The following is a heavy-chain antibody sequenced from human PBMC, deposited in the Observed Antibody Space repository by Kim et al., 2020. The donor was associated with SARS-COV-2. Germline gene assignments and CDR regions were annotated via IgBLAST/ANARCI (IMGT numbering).Heavy chain of an antibody. D-gene: IGHD2-2*01. Sequence: GGSLRLSCAASGFSFSTYAMNWVRQVPGKGLEWVSIIFSSGCITYYTDSVRGRFTISRDNSKNTLYLQMSSLRADDTGIYYCAKRLELSSAMVYFDYWGQGALVTVSS. CDR2: IFSSGCIT. V-gene: IGHV3-23*01. J-gene: IGHJ4*02. CDR1: GFSFSTYA. CDR3: AKRLELSSAMVYFDY.